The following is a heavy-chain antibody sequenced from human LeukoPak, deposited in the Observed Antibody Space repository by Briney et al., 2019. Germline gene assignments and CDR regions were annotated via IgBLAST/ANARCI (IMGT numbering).Heavy chain of an antibody. D-gene: IGHD6-13*01. CDR1: GYTFTSYD. J-gene: IGHJ4*02. V-gene: IGHV1-8*01. Sequence: ASVKVSCKASGYTFTSYDINWVRQATGQGLEWMGWMNPNSGNTGYAQKFQGRVTMTRDTSISTAYMELSRLRSDDTAVYYCAVLELDFDYWGQGTLVTVSS. CDR3: AVLELDFDY. CDR2: MNPNSGNT.